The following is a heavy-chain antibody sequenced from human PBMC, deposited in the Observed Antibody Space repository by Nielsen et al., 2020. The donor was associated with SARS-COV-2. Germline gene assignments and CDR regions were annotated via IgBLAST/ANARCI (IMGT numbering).Heavy chain of an antibody. CDR3: ARAYHNYYYAMDV. V-gene: IGHV3-7*04. CDR1: GFTFSSYW. Sequence: GGSLRLSCAASGFTFSSYWMSWVRQAPGKGLEWVANINPDGSAQRYVDSVQGRFTISRDNAKNTLYLQMNSLRAEDTAVYYCARAYHNYYYAMDVWGQGTTVTVSS. D-gene: IGHD1-14*01. CDR2: INPDGSAQ. J-gene: IGHJ6*02.